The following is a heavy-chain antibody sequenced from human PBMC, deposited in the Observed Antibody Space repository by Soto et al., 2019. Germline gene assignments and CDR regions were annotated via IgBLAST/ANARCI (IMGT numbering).Heavy chain of an antibody. CDR3: ERNIQELRPFDY. Sequence: SETLSLTCTVSGGSISSSSYYWGWIRQPPGKGLEWIGSIYYSGSTYYNPSLKSRVTISVDTSKNQFSLKLSSVTAADTAVYYCERNIQELRPFDYWGQGTLVTVSS. CDR1: GGSISSSSYY. CDR2: IYYSGST. D-gene: IGHD1-7*01. V-gene: IGHV4-39*01. J-gene: IGHJ4*02.